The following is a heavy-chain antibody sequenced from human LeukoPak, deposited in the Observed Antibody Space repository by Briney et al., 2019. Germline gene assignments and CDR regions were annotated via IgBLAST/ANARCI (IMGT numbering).Heavy chain of an antibody. V-gene: IGHV3-7*01. D-gene: IGHD1-26*01. J-gene: IGHJ6*02. CDR3: ARSGSRDSPGDV. CDR2: IKQDGSEK. CDR1: GFTFSSYW. Sequence: GGSLRLSCAAYGFTFSSYWMSWVRQAPGKGLEWVANIKQDGSEKYYVDSVKGRFTISRDDAKNSLYLQMNSLRAEDTAVYYCARSGSRDSPGDVWGQGTTVTVSS.